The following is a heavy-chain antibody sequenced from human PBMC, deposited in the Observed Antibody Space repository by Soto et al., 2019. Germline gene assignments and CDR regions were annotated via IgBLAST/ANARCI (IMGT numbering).Heavy chain of an antibody. CDR3: ARGGYSSSWYGNYFDY. CDR2: IYYSGST. V-gene: IGHV4-39*01. CDR1: GGSISSSSYY. D-gene: IGHD6-13*01. J-gene: IGHJ4*02. Sequence: QLQLQESGPGLVKPSETLSLTCTVSGGSISSSSYYWGWIRQPPGKGLEWIGSIYYSGSTYYNPSLKSLVTISVDTSKNQFSLKLSSVTAADTAVYYCARGGYSSSWYGNYFDYWGQGTLVTVSS.